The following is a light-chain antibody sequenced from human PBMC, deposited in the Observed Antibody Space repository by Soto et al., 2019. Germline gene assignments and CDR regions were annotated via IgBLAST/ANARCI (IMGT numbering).Light chain of an antibody. J-gene: IGKJ2*01. Sequence: IQLTQSPSSLSASVGDRVTITCRASQGISSALAWYQQKPGKAPKLLIYDASSLESGVPSRFSGSGSGTDFTLTISSLQPEDFATYYCQQFNNYPPLTFGQGTKLEIK. CDR2: DAS. V-gene: IGKV1D-13*01. CDR1: QGISSA. CDR3: QQFNNYPPLT.